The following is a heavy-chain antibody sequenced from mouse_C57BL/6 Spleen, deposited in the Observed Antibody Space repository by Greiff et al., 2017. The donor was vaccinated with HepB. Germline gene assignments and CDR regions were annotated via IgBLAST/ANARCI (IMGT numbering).Heavy chain of an antibody. CDR3: ATYYSNYKGFAY. D-gene: IGHD2-5*01. Sequence: DVKLQESGPELVKPGASVKISCKASGYSFTGYYMNWVKQSPEKSLEWIGEINPSTGGTTYNQKFKAKATLTVDKSSSTAYMQLKSLTSEDSAVYYCATYYSNYKGFAYWGQGTLVTVSA. CDR1: GYSFTGYY. V-gene: IGHV1-42*01. CDR2: INPSTGGT. J-gene: IGHJ3*01.